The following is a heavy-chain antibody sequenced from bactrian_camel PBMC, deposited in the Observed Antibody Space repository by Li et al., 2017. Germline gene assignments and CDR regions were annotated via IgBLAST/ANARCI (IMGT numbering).Heavy chain of an antibody. J-gene: IGHJ4*01. Sequence: QLVESGGGSVQAGGSLTLSCVAYEYEYATRCMGWFRQAPGKEREGVAGIYINVGTTTYADSVKGRFTLSHDLAKRTVTLQMNSLKPEGTAIHYCAAGPNCDEKYVEWGQGTQVTVS. CDR1: EYEYATRC. D-gene: IGHD3*01. CDR3: AAGPNCDEKYVE. V-gene: IGHV3S63*01. CDR2: IYINVGTT.